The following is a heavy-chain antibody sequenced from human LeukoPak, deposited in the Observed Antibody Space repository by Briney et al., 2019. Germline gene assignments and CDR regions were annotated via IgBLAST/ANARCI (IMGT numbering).Heavy chain of an antibody. CDR2: INPNSGGT. V-gene: IGHV1-2*02. D-gene: IGHD2-2*01. Sequence: GASVKVSCKASGYTFTGYYMHWVRQAPGQGLEWMGLINPNSGGTNYAQKFQGRVTMTRDTSISTAYMELSRLRSDDTAVYYCARSNRIVVVPAAMSYWGQGSLVTVSS. CDR1: GYTFTGYY. CDR3: ARSNRIVVVPAAMSY. J-gene: IGHJ4*02.